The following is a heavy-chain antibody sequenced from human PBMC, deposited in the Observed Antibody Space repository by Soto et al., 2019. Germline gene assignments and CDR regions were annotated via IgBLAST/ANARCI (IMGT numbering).Heavy chain of an antibody. Sequence: EVQLLESGGGLIQPGGSLRLSCAASGLTFSSYSLSWVRQAPGKGLEWVSAISGSGGSTYYADSVKVRVTISRDNSQNTLYLQMNSLRAEDTAVYYCAKEQLYIRGVIHNWLGPWGQGTLVTVSS. CDR1: GLTFSSYS. CDR3: AKEQLYIRGVIHNWLGP. D-gene: IGHD3-10*02. J-gene: IGHJ5*02. V-gene: IGHV3-23*01. CDR2: ISGSGGST.